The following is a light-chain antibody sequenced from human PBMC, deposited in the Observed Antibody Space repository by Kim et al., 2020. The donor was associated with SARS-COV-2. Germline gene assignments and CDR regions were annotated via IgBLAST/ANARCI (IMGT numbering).Light chain of an antibody. CDR3: QPYYALLT. V-gene: IGKV1-5*03. Sequence: DNQMTQSPSTLSASVGDRVTITCLASKSIGTWFAWYQQRPGKAPEVLIYKASTLATGVASRLSGSGSGTEFTLTISSLQPEDSASYHYQPYYALLTFGHGTRVDIK. CDR2: KAS. CDR1: KSIGTW. J-gene: IGKJ1*01.